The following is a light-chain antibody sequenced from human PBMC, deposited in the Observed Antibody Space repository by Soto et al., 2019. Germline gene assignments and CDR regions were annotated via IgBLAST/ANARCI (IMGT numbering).Light chain of an antibody. CDR3: SSYTRSSTYV. CDR1: SSDVGGYIF. CDR2: EVS. Sequence: QSALTQPASVSGSPGQSITISCTGTSSDVGGYIFVSWYQQHPSKAPKLIIYEVSNRPSGVSNRFSGSKSGNTASLTISGLQAEDEADSYCSSYTRSSTYVFGSGTKVTVL. J-gene: IGLJ1*01. V-gene: IGLV2-14*01.